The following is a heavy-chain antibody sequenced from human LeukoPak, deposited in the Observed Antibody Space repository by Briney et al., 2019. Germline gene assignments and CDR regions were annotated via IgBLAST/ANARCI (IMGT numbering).Heavy chain of an antibody. Sequence: GRSLRLSCAASGLTFSSYAMHWVRQAPGKGLEWVAVISYDGSNKYYADSVKGRFTISRDNSKNTLYLQMNSLRAEDTALYYCARGSLLLWFGELLSGLDYWGQGTLVTVSS. CDR3: ARGSLLLWFGELLSGLDY. CDR1: GLTFSSYA. J-gene: IGHJ4*02. V-gene: IGHV3-30-3*01. D-gene: IGHD3-10*01. CDR2: ISYDGSNK.